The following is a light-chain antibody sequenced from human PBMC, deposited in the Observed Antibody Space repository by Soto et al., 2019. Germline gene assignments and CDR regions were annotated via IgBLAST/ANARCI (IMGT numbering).Light chain of an antibody. Sequence: EHVLPQSQGILSCSPGERSPLYGRASQSISSSYFAWYQQTPGQAPRLLVYGVSSRATDVPDRFSGSGSATDFTLTISRLQPEDSEVYYRQQYTDSRTGGQGTKGDIK. J-gene: IGKJ1*01. CDR2: GVS. V-gene: IGKV3-20*01. CDR3: QQYTDSRT. CDR1: QSISSSY.